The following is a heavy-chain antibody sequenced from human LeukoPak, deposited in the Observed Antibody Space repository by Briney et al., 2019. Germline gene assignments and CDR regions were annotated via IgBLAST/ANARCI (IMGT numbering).Heavy chain of an antibody. Sequence: GGSLRLSCAASGFTFSSYSINWVRQAPGKGLEWVSSISSSSSYIYYADSVKGRFTISRDNAKNSLYLQVNSLRAEDTAVYYCARNWDGYNHIDYWGQGTLVTVSS. CDR3: ARNWDGYNHIDY. CDR1: GFTFSSYS. CDR2: ISSSSSYI. J-gene: IGHJ4*02. D-gene: IGHD5-24*01. V-gene: IGHV3-21*01.